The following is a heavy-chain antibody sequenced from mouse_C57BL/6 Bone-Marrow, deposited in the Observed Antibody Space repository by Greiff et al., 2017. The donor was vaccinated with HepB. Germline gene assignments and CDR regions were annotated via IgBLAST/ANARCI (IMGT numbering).Heavy chain of an antibody. CDR2: IDPDNGDT. J-gene: IGHJ4*01. D-gene: IGHD1-1*01. Sequence: VQLQQSGAELVRPGASVKLSCTASGFNIKDDYMHWVQQRPEQGLEWIGWIDPDNGDTEYASKFQGQATITADTTSNSAYLQLSSLTSEDTAVYYCITSVVALYYYAMDYWGQGTSVTVSS. CDR1: GFNIKDDY. V-gene: IGHV14-4*01. CDR3: ITSVVALYYYAMDY.